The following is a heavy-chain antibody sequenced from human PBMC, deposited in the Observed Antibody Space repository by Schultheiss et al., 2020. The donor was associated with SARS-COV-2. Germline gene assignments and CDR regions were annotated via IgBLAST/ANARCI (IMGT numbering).Heavy chain of an antibody. CDR1: GYTFTGYY. J-gene: IGHJ4*02. V-gene: IGHV1-18*04. D-gene: IGHD6-13*01. CDR2: ISAYNGNT. Sequence: GESLKISCKASGYTFTGYYMHWVRQAPGQVLEWMGWISAYNGNTKNAQTLQDRVTMTTDTSTSTAYMELRSLRSDDTAVYYCARGPIGAAGNWDFDYWGQGTLVTVSS. CDR3: ARGPIGAAGNWDFDY.